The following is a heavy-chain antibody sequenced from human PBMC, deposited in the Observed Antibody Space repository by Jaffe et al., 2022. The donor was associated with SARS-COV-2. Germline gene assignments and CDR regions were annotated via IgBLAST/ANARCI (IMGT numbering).Heavy chain of an antibody. CDR1: GGTFSTYA. V-gene: IGHV1-69*01. Sequence: QVQLVQSGAELKKPGSSVKVSCKASGGTFSTYAISWVRQASGQGLEWMGGIIPFLGTANYAKNFQGRVTITADTSTTYMELSSLRSEDTAVYYCARQKFHPENSFNKNMDVWGKGTAVTVSS. CDR2: IIPFLGTA. J-gene: IGHJ6*03. CDR3: ARQKFHPENSFNKNMDV. D-gene: IGHD1-26*01.